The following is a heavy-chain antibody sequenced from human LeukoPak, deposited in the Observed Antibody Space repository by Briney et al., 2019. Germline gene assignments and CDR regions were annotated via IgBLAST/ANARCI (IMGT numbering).Heavy chain of an antibody. V-gene: IGHV1-2*02. CDR1: GYTFTGYY. D-gene: IGHD6-13*01. CDR3: ARSSSSPAHGNWFDP. CDR2: INPNSGGT. J-gene: IGHJ5*02. Sequence: ASVEVSCKASGYTFTGYYVHWVRRAPGQGLEWMGWINPNSGGTNYAQKFQGRVTMTRDTSISTAYMELSRLRSDDTAVYYCARSSSSPAHGNWFDPWGQGTLVTVSS.